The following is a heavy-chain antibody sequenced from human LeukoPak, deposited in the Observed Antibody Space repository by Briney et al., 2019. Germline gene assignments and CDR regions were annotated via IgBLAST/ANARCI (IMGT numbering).Heavy chain of an antibody. D-gene: IGHD5-24*01. CDR3: AKDDGYPTAFDY. CDR1: GFTLSTYN. CDR2: ISGSSGTI. V-gene: IGHV3-48*01. Sequence: GGSLRLSCAASGFTLSTYNMNWIRQAPGKGLDWVSYISGSSGTIYYADSAKGRFTISRDNSKNTLYLQMNSLRAEDTAVYYCAKDDGYPTAFDYWGQGTLVTVSS. J-gene: IGHJ4*02.